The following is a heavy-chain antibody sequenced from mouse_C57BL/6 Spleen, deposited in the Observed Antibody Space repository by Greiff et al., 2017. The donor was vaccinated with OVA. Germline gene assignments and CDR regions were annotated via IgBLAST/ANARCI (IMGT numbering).Heavy chain of an antibody. V-gene: IGHV1-82*01. D-gene: IGHD1-1*01. CDR1: GYAFRSSW. CDR2: IYPGDGDT. J-gene: IGHJ2*01. Sequence: QVQLQQSGPELVKPGASVKISCKASGYAFRSSWMNWVKQRPGKGLEWSGRIYPGDGDTNYNGKFKGKATLTAAKSSSTAYMQLSSLTSEDSAVYFCAREGGYYGSSLDYWCQGTTLTVSS. CDR3: AREGGYYGSSLDY.